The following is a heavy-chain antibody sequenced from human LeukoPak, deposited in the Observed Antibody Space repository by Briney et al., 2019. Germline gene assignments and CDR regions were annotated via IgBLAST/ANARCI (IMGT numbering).Heavy chain of an antibody. V-gene: IGHV4-39*01. Sequence: SETLSLTCTVSGGSISSDNYYWGWIRQPPGKGLEWIGSIYYSGSTYYNPSLKSRVTISVDTSKNQFSLKLSSVTAADTAVYYCARHRGFGDSDHYYYYYMDVWGKGTTVTISS. CDR2: IYYSGST. CDR1: GGSISSDNYY. D-gene: IGHD3-10*01. J-gene: IGHJ6*03. CDR3: ARHRGFGDSDHYYYYYMDV.